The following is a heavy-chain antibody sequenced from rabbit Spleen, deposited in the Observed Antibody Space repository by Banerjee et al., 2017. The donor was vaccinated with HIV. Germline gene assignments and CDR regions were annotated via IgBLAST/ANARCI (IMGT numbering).Heavy chain of an antibody. D-gene: IGHD8-1*01. CDR1: GFSFSSSYY. V-gene: IGHV1S45*01. CDR2: IYVGSSGGT. Sequence: QEQLVESGGGLVQPEGSLTLTCTASGFSFSSSYYMCWVRQAPGKGLEWIACIYVGSSGGTYYASWAKGRFTGSKTSSTTVTLQMTSLTAADTATYFCARDTGSSFSSYGMDLWGQGTLVTVS. CDR3: ARDTGSSFSSYGMDL. J-gene: IGHJ6*01.